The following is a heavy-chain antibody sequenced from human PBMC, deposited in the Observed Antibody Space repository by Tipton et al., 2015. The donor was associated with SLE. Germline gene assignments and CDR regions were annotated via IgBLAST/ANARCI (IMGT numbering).Heavy chain of an antibody. CDR2: IFYTGST. V-gene: IGHV4-39*07. CDR1: DGSIRSTNYY. CDR3: ARGYCTSPTCRYYYYYYMDV. D-gene: IGHD2-2*01. Sequence: TLSLTCTVSDGSIRSTNYYWGWIRQPPGKGLEWIGSIFYTGSTYYNPSLKSRITISLDTSKNRFSLNLTSVTAADTAVYYCARGYCTSPTCRYYYYYYMDVWGKGTTVTVSS. J-gene: IGHJ6*03.